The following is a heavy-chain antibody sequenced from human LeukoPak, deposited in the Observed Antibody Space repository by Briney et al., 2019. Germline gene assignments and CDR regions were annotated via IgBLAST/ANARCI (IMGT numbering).Heavy chain of an antibody. D-gene: IGHD6-13*01. Sequence: SETLSLTCTVSGGSISSSSYYWGWIRQPPGKGLEWIGSIYYSGSTYYNPSLKSRVTISVDTSKNQFSLKLSSVTAADTAVYYFTRIRYSSSSYHFDCWGQGTLVTVSS. V-gene: IGHV4-39*01. CDR1: GGSISSSSYY. CDR2: IYYSGST. J-gene: IGHJ4*02. CDR3: TRIRYSSSSYHFDC.